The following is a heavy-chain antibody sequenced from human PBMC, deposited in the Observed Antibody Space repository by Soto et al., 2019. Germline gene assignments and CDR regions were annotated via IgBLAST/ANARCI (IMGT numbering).Heavy chain of an antibody. D-gene: IGHD3-3*01. CDR1: GFTFSSYG. CDR2: IWYDGSNK. V-gene: IGHV3-33*01. J-gene: IGHJ6*02. Sequence: GGSLRLSCAASGFTFSSYGMHWVRQAPGKGLEWVAVIWYDGSNKYYADSVKGRFTISRDNSENTLYLQMNSLRAEDTAVYYCAREPVLRFLEWSYYYGMDVWGQGTTVTVSS. CDR3: AREPVLRFLEWSYYYGMDV.